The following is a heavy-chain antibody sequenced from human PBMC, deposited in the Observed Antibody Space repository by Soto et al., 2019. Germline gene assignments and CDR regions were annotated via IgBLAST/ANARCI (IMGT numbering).Heavy chain of an antibody. J-gene: IGHJ4*02. CDR3: TTDRIMIIFGGVIDFDF. CDR1: GFTFSNAW. D-gene: IGHD3-16*01. V-gene: IGHV3-15*01. Sequence: GGSLRLSCAASGFTFSNAWMSWVRQAPGKGLEWVGRIKSKTDGGTTDYAAPVKGRFTISRDDSKNTLYLQMNSLKTEDTAVYYCTTDRIMIIFGGVIDFDFWGQGTLGTVSS. CDR2: IKSKTDGGTT.